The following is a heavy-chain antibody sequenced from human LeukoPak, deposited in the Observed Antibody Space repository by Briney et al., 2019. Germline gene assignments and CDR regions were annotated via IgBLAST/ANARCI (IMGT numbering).Heavy chain of an antibody. D-gene: IGHD3-10*01. CDR1: GGSISSGGYX. J-gene: IGHJ4*02. V-gene: IGHV4-31*03. CDR2: IYYSGST. CDR3: ARGGSVVY. Sequence: PSETLSLTCTVSGGSISSGGYXWSWXRQHPXKGLEWIGYIYYSGSTYYNPSLKSRVTISVDTSKNQFSLKLSSVTAADTAVYYCARGGSVVYWGQGTLVTVSS.